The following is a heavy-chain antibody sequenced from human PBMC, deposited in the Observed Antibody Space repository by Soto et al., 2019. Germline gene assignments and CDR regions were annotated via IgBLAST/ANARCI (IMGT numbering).Heavy chain of an antibody. J-gene: IGHJ4*02. CDR3: AKEHIAVAGSGYDY. D-gene: IGHD6-19*01. V-gene: IGHV3-23*01. Sequence: GGSLRLSCAASGFTFSSYAMSWVRQAPGKGLERFSAISGSGGSTYYADSVKGRFTISRDNSKNTLYLQMNSLRAEDTAVYYCAKEHIAVAGSGYDYWGQGTLVTVSS. CDR2: ISGSGGST. CDR1: GFTFSSYA.